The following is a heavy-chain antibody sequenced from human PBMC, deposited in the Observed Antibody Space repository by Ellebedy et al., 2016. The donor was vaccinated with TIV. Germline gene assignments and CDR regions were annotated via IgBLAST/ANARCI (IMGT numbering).Heavy chain of an antibody. V-gene: IGHV4-59*01. CDR2: IYYSGST. Sequence: SETLSLTXTVSGGSISSYYWSWIRQPPGKGLEWIGYIYYSGSTNYNPSLKSRVTISVDTSKNQFFLKLSSVTAADTAVYYCARTAVLLWFGELIGGYYFDYWGQGTLVTVSS. D-gene: IGHD3-10*01. J-gene: IGHJ4*02. CDR3: ARTAVLLWFGELIGGYYFDY. CDR1: GGSISSYY.